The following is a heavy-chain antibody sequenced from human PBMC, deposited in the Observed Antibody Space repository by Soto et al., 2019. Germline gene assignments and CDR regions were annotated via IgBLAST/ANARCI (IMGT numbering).Heavy chain of an antibody. Sequence: PGGSLRLSCAASGFTFDDYTMHWVRQAPGKGLEWVSLISWDGGSTYYADSVKGRFTISRDNSKNSLYLQMNSLRTEDTAFYYCAKDMGSSGWSGFDYWGQGTLVTVSS. D-gene: IGHD6-19*01. CDR2: ISWDGGST. CDR1: GFTFDDYT. CDR3: AKDMGSSGWSGFDY. J-gene: IGHJ4*02. V-gene: IGHV3-43*01.